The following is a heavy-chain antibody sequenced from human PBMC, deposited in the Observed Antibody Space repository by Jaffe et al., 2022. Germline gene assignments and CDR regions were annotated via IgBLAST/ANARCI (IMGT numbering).Heavy chain of an antibody. J-gene: IGHJ4*02. CDR1: GLTFSTFW. CDR2: ISSDGSSR. Sequence: EVQLVESGGDLVQPGESLRLSCAASGLTFSTFWMHWVRQAPGKGLVWVSRISSDGSSRNYADSVRGRFTISRDNAKSTLYLQMNSLKAEDTGVYFCSGTSAYCSGETCYLLFWGQGTTVTVSS. CDR3: SGTSAYCSGETCYLLF. V-gene: IGHV3-74*01. D-gene: IGHD2-15*01.